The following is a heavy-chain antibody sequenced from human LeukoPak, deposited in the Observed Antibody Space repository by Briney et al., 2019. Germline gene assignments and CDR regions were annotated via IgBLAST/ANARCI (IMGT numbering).Heavy chain of an antibody. CDR1: GGSLSGYY. J-gene: IGHJ6*03. Sequence: SETLSLTCAVSGGSLSGYYWTWIRQPPGKGLEWIGEINHSGSTNYNPSLKSRVTISVDTSKNQYSLKLSSVTAADTAVYYCARERGYCSGGSCRPYYYYYYYMDVWGKGTTVTVSS. CDR2: INHSGST. CDR3: ARERGYCSGGSCRPYYYYYYYMDV. D-gene: IGHD2-15*01. V-gene: IGHV4-34*01.